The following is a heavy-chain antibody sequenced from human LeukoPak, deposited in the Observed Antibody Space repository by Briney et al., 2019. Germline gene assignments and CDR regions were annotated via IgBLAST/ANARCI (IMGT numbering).Heavy chain of an antibody. V-gene: IGHV3-48*01. Sequence: GGSLRLSCAASGFTFSSYSMNWVRQAPGKGLEWVSYISSSSSTIYYADPVKGRFTISRDNAKNSLYLQMNSLRAEDTAVYYCARDQGDDGMAYWGQGTLVTVSS. J-gene: IGHJ4*02. D-gene: IGHD3-16*01. CDR2: ISSSSSTI. CDR1: GFTFSSYS. CDR3: ARDQGDDGMAY.